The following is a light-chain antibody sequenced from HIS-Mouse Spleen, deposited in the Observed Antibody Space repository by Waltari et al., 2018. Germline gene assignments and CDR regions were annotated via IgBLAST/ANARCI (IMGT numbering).Light chain of an antibody. CDR3: YSTDSSGNHRV. Sequence: SYELTQPPSVSVSPGQPARITCSGDALPKKYAYWYQQKSGQAPVLVIYEDSKRPSGIPERCSGSSSGTMATLTISGAQVEDEADYYCYSTDSSGNHRVFGGGTKLTVL. CDR1: ALPKKY. J-gene: IGLJ2*01. V-gene: IGLV3-10*01. CDR2: EDS.